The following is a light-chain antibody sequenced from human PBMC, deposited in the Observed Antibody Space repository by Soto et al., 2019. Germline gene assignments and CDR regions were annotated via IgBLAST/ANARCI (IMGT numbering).Light chain of an antibody. CDR1: QSVGIF. CDR2: DTS. V-gene: IGKV3-11*01. Sequence: EIVLTQSPATLSLSPGERASLSCRASQSVGIFLAWFQQKPGQAPRLLIFDTSNRATGIPARFSGSGSGTDFTLTISSLEPEDSAVYYCQQRHMWPITFGQGTRLEIK. J-gene: IGKJ5*01. CDR3: QQRHMWPIT.